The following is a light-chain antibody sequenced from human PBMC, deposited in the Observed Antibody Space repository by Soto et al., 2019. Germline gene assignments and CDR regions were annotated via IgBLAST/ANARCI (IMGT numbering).Light chain of an antibody. J-gene: IGLJ2*01. Sequence: QPVLTQPASVSGSPGQSITISCTGTSSDVGGYNYVSWYQHHPGKAPQLMIYEVSNRPSGVSNRFSGSKSDNTASLTISGLQAEDEADYYCSSYTNTNNLVFGGGTKLTVL. CDR2: EVS. CDR3: SSYTNTNNLV. CDR1: SSDVGGYNY. V-gene: IGLV2-14*01.